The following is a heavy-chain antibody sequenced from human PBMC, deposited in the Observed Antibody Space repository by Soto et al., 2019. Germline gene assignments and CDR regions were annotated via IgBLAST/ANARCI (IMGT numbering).Heavy chain of an antibody. V-gene: IGHV3-21*01. J-gene: IGHJ6*02. CDR1: GFTFSSYS. CDR3: ARAPRFYGSGSYGDYYYYGMDV. CDR2: ISSSSSYI. Sequence: EVQLVESGGGLVKPGGSLRLSCAASGFTFSSYSMNWVRQAPGKGLEWVSSISSSSSYIYYADSVKGRFTISRDNAKNSRCLQMNSLRAEDTAVYYCARAPRFYGSGSYGDYYYYGMDVLGQGTTVTVAS. D-gene: IGHD3-10*01.